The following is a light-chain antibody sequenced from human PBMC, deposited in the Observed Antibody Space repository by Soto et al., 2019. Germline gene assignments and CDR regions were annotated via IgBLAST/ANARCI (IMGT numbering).Light chain of an antibody. CDR2: GAS. CDR3: LQYHNLWA. J-gene: IGKJ1*01. Sequence: EIVMTQSPATLSLSPGERATLSCRASQSVSGNLAWYQRKPGQAPRLLISGASTRATGIPARFSGSGSGTEFTLTISSLQSEDFTVYSCLQYHNLWAFGQGTKVDIK. CDR1: QSVSGN. V-gene: IGKV3-15*01.